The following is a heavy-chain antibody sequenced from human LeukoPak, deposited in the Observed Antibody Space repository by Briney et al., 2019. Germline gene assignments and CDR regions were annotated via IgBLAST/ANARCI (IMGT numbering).Heavy chain of an antibody. Sequence: GGSLRLSCAASGFTFSSYAMSWVRQAPGKGLEWVSGISGSGGSTYYADSVKGRFTISRDNSKNTLYLQMNSLRAEDTAVYYCAKALVGYCSSTSCYPAYWGQGTLVTVSS. CDR1: GFTFSSYA. J-gene: IGHJ4*02. D-gene: IGHD2-2*01. CDR3: AKALVGYCSSTSCYPAY. CDR2: ISGSGGST. V-gene: IGHV3-23*01.